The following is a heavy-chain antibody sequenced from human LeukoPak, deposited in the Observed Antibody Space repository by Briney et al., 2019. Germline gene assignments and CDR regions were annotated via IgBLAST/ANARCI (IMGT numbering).Heavy chain of an antibody. J-gene: IGHJ4*02. CDR1: GGSFSGYY. V-gene: IGHV4-34*01. D-gene: IGHD4-17*01. CDR3: ARGTTVNMNDY. CDR2: INHSGST. Sequence: SETLSLTCAVYGGSFSGYYWSWIRQPPGRGLEWIGEINHSGSTNYNPSLKSRVTISVDTSKNQFSLKLSSVTAADTAVYYCARGTTVNMNDYWGQGTLVTVSS.